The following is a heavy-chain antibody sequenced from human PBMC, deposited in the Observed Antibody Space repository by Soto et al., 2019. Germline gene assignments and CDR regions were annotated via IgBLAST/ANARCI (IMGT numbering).Heavy chain of an antibody. CDR1: GFTFDDYA. V-gene: IGHV3-9*01. J-gene: IGHJ5*02. CDR3: AKGGVRGVNWFDP. Sequence: GGSLRLSCAASGFTFDDYAMHWVRQAPGKGLEWVSGISWNSGSIGYADSVKGRFTISRDNAKNSLYLQMNSLRAEDTALYYCAKGGVRGVNWFDPWGQGTLVTVSS. D-gene: IGHD3-10*01. CDR2: ISWNSGSI.